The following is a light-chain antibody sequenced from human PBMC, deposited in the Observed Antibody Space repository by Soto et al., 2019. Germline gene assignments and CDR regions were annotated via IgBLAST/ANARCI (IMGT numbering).Light chain of an antibody. CDR1: LSLTSD. V-gene: IGKV3-15*01. Sequence: EIVMTQSPATLSVSPGERATLSCRASLSLTSDLAWYQQSPDQTPRLLIYRASTRATGIPARFGGSGSGTEFTLTISSLQPDDFATYYCQHYNSYSEAFGQGTKVDIK. CDR3: QHYNSYSEA. J-gene: IGKJ1*01. CDR2: RAS.